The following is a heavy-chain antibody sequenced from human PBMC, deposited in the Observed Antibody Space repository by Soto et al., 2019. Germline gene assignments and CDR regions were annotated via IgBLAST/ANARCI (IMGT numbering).Heavy chain of an antibody. J-gene: IGHJ4*02. D-gene: IGHD5-18*01. CDR3: VRSKGGYSYGTPFDY. V-gene: IGHV3-9*01. CDR2: ISWNSGNI. Sequence: EVQLEESGGALVQPGRSLRLSCAASGFTFDDYAMHWVRQVLGKGLEWVSSISWNSGNIGYADSVKGLVTTSRDNAKNSLYLQMNSLRPEDTALYYCVRSKGGYSYGTPFDYWGQGTLVTVSS. CDR1: GFTFDDYA.